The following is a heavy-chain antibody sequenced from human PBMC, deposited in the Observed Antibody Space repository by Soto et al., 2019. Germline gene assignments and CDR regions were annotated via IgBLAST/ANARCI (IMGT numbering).Heavy chain of an antibody. J-gene: IGHJ5*02. V-gene: IGHV4-39*01. Sequence: QLQLQESGPRLVKPSETLSLICSVSGGSIRSGSNYWAWIRQPPGKGLDWIGTVYYNGNTNYNASLKSRVTISADTSKNQFSLKLSSVSAADTAVYYCVRQTIVRGVLSWFDPWGQGTLVTVSS. CDR3: VRQTIVRGVLSWFDP. D-gene: IGHD3-10*01. CDR2: VYYNGNT. CDR1: GGSIRSGSNY.